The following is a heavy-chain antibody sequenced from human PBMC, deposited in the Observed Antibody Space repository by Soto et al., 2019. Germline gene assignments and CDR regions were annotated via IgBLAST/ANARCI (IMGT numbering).Heavy chain of an antibody. J-gene: IGHJ4*02. CDR3: ARTPITMIVVVLDY. CDR1: GYTFTSYG. Sequence: ASVKVSCKASGYTFTSYGISWVRQAPGQGLEWMGWISAYNGNTNYAQKLQGRVTMTTDTSTSTAYMELRSLRSDDTAVYYCARTPITMIVVVLDYWGQGTLVTVSS. CDR2: ISAYNGNT. V-gene: IGHV1-18*01. D-gene: IGHD3-22*01.